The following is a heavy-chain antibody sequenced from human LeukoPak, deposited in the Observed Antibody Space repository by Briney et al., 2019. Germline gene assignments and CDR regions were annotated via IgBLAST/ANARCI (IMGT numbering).Heavy chain of an antibody. Sequence: SVKVSCKASGGTFSSYAISWVRQAPGQGLEWMGGIIPIFGTANYAQKFQGRVTITTDESTSTAYMELRSLRSDDTAVYYCARDPDIILVPAAMINDYWGQGTLVTVSS. CDR3: ARDPDIILVPAAMINDY. CDR2: IIPIFGTA. J-gene: IGHJ4*02. CDR1: GGTFSSYA. D-gene: IGHD2-2*01. V-gene: IGHV1-69*05.